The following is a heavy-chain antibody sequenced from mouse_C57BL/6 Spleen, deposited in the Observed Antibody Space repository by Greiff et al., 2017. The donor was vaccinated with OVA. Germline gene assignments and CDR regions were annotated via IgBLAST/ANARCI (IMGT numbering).Heavy chain of an antibody. Sequence: QVQLQQSGAELVRPGTSVKLSCKASGYTFTSYWMHWVKQRPGQGLEWIGVIDPSDSYTNYNQKFKGKATLTVDTSSSTAYMQLSSLTSEDSAVYYCARKRQLEDAMDYWGQGTSVTVSS. CDR2: IDPSDSYT. J-gene: IGHJ4*01. V-gene: IGHV1-59*01. D-gene: IGHD3-2*01. CDR3: ARKRQLEDAMDY. CDR1: GYTFTSYW.